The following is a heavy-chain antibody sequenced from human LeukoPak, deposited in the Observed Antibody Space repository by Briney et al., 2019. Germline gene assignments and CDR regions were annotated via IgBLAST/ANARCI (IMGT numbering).Heavy chain of an antibody. V-gene: IGHV4-39*07. CDR3: ARGVVGVVYYFDY. J-gene: IGHJ4*02. Sequence: SETLSLTCTVSGGSISSSSHYWGWIRQPPGRGLEWIGTIYYSGETFYNPSLKSRVTMSLDTSKNQFSLKVTSMTAADTAVYFCARGVVGVVYYFDYCGQGTLVTVSS. D-gene: IGHD3-10*01. CDR1: GGSISSSSHY. CDR2: IYYSGET.